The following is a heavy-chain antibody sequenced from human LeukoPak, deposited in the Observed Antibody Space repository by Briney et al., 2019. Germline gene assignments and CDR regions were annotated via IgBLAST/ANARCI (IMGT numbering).Heavy chain of an antibody. Sequence: GGSLRLSCEASEFPFSSFWMSWVRQAPGKGLEWVADIKADGSEKRYVDSVKGRFTISRDNAKNSLYLQMNSLRAEDTAVYYCARDIPDYWGQGTQVTVSS. CDR3: ARDIPDY. CDR1: EFPFSSFW. J-gene: IGHJ4*02. V-gene: IGHV3-7*01. CDR2: IKADGSEK.